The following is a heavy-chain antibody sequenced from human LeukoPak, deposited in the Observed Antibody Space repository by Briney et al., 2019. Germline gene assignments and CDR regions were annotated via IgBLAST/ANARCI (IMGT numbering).Heavy chain of an antibody. J-gene: IGHJ4*02. D-gene: IGHD3-10*01. CDR1: GDSFSGHY. CDR3: ARERNVLLWFGELLGYFDY. Sequence: PSETLSLTCAVYGDSFSGHYWSWIPQPPGKGLEWIGEITDGGRTSYSPSLKSRATISVVPSQRQFSLELGSVTAADTAVYYCARERNVLLWFGELLGYFDYWGQGTLVTVSS. CDR2: ITDGGRT. V-gene: IGHV4-34*01.